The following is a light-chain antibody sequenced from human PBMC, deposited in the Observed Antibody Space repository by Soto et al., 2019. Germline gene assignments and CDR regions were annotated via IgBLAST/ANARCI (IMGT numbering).Light chain of an antibody. V-gene: IGKV4-1*01. CDR2: WAS. CDR1: QSVLYSPNNKNY. CDR3: HQYADTPRT. Sequence: DIVMTQSPDSLAVSLGERATMNCKSSQSVLYSPNNKNYLAWYQKKPGQPPKLLIYWASNRESGVPDRFSGSGSATDFTLTISSLQAEDVATYYCHQYADTPRTFGQGTKVEIK. J-gene: IGKJ1*01.